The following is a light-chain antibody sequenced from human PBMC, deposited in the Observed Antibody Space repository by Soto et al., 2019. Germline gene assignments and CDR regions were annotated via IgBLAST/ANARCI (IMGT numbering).Light chain of an antibody. CDR1: SSNIGSNT. V-gene: IGLV1-44*01. Sequence: QSVLTQPPSASGTPGQRVTISCSGSSSNIGSNTVNWYQQLPGTAPKLLIYNNNQLPSGVPDRFSGSKSGTSASLAISGLQSEDEADYYCASWDDSLNGYVFGTGTKLTVL. CDR2: NNN. CDR3: ASWDDSLNGYV. J-gene: IGLJ1*01.